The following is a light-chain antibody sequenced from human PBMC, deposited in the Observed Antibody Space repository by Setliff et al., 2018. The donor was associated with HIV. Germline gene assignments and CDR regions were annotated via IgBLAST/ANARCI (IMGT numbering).Light chain of an antibody. Sequence: QSVLTQPASVSGSPGQLITLSCTGTSSDVGSYNLVSWYQHHPGKAPKLMIYEVSKRPSGVSNRFSGSKSGNTASLTISGLQAEDEADYYCCSYAGSSTYVFGTGTKVTVL. CDR2: EVS. J-gene: IGLJ1*01. V-gene: IGLV2-23*02. CDR1: SSDVGSYNL. CDR3: CSYAGSSTYV.